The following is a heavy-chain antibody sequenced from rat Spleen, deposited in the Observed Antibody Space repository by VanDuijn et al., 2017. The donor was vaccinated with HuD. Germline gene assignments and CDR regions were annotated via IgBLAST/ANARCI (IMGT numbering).Heavy chain of an antibody. D-gene: IGHD1-12*03. Sequence: EVQLVESGGGLVQPGRSMKLSCAASGFTFSNYGMAWVRQAPKKGLEWVASVHHTGGVSYYPDSVKGRFTISRDNAQNTLYLQMNSLKSEDAASYYCTTGPYYYDGYYWGQGVMVTVSS. CDR3: TTGPYYYDGYY. CDR2: VHHTGGVS. J-gene: IGHJ2*01. CDR1: GFTFSNYG. V-gene: IGHV5S13*01.